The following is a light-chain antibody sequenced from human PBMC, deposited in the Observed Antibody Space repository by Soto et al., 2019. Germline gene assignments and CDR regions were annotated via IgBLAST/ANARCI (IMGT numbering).Light chain of an antibody. CDR3: LQSLHFPLT. J-gene: IGKJ4*01. CDR1: QTILHSNGKSY. Sequence: EIVMTQTPLSLSVTPGQSASISCRSSQTILHSNGKSYLYWYLQKAGQAPQLLIYEVSKRFSGVPDRFSGSGAGTDFTLKISRVEAEDVGVYYCLQSLHFPLTFGRGPKVEIK. V-gene: IGKV2D-29*01. CDR2: EVS.